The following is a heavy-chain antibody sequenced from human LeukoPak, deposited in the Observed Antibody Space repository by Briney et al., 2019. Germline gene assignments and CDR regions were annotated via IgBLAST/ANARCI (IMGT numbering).Heavy chain of an antibody. CDR2: LNWNGSAT. J-gene: IGHJ5*02. CDR3: ARVAVGGNWFDT. D-gene: IGHD6-19*01. V-gene: IGHV3-20*04. CDR1: GFTFNDYG. Sequence: GGSLRLSCATSGFTFNDYGMSWVRQAPGKGLEWVSGLNWNGSATTYADPVKGRFTISRDNTENSLYLQINSLRAEDTAFYYCARVAVGGNWFDTWGQGTLVTVSS.